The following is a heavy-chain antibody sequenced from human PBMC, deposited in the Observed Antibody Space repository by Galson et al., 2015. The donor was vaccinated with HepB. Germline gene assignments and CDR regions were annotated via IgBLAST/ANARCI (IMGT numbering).Heavy chain of an antibody. D-gene: IGHD1-14*01. CDR2: ISAANGDT. Sequence: SVKVSCKASGYTFTTFPMHWVRQAPGQSLEWMGYISAANGDTKHSQKFQDRVTITSDTSANTAFMELSNLNSEDTAVYYCARNASTGGFDFWGQGALVTVSS. V-gene: IGHV1-3*01. CDR1: GYTFTTFP. J-gene: IGHJ4*02. CDR3: ARNASTGGFDF.